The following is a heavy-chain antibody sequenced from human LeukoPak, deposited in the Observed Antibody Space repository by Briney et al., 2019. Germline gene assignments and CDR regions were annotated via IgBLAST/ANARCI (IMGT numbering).Heavy chain of an antibody. J-gene: IGHJ1*01. D-gene: IGHD2/OR15-2a*01. CDR3: AQKAPFSPTYSQQ. Sequence: SETLSLTCTVSGGSITSYFWSWIRQPPGRRLEWIGYIYHSGTTNYNPYLKSRVTISADTSKNQFSLRLTSVTAADTAVYYCAQKAPFSPTYSQQWGQGTLVTVSS. CDR2: IYHSGTT. V-gene: IGHV4-59*01. CDR1: GGSITSYF.